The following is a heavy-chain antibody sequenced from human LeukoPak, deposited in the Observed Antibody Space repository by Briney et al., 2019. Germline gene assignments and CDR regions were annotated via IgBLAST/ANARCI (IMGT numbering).Heavy chain of an antibody. J-gene: IGHJ5*02. V-gene: IGHV4-30-4*01. CDR1: GGSISSGDYY. CDR2: IYYSGST. CDR3: ARVSCSSTSCPSWWFDP. Sequence: SETLSLTCTVSGGSISSGDYYWSWIRQPPGKGLEWIGYIYYSGSTYYNPSLKSRVTISVDTSKNQFSLKLSSVTAADTAVYYCARVSCSSTSCPSWWFDPWGQGTLVTVSS. D-gene: IGHD2-2*01.